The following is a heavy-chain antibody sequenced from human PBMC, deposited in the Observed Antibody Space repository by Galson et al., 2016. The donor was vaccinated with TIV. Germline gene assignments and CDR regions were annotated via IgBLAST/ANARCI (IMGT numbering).Heavy chain of an antibody. J-gene: IGHJ4*02. Sequence: SVKVSCKASGNTVTTYFIHWVRQAPGQGLEWMGTIDPSGGTPTYSQTFQDRVTMTRDTSASTVYMDLRSLRSDDTAVYYCARDKSGGKYWGLLAHWGQGTLVTVSS. D-gene: IGHD7-27*01. CDR3: ARDKSGGKYWGLLAH. CDR1: GNTVTTYF. V-gene: IGHV1-46*01. CDR2: IDPSGGTP.